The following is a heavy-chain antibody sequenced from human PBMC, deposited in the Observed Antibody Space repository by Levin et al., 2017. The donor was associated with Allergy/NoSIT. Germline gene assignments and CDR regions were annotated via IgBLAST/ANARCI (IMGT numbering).Heavy chain of an antibody. CDR3: ARDFRYSSSWYSPFDY. Sequence: GGSLRLSCAASGFTFSDYYMSWIRQAPGKGLEWVSYISSSGSSIYYADSVRGRFTISRDNAKNSLYLQMNSLRAEDTAVYYCARDFRYSSSWYSPFDYWGQGTLVTVSS. J-gene: IGHJ4*02. V-gene: IGHV3-11*01. CDR2: ISSSGSSI. D-gene: IGHD6-13*01. CDR1: GFTFSDYY.